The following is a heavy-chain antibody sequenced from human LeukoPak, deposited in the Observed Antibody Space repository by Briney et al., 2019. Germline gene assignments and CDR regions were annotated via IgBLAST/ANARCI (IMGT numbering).Heavy chain of an antibody. CDR2: ISSRSSYI. CDR3: AIAFGAAGSLYS. CDR1: GFTFSSNS. Sequence: GGSLRLSCAASGFTFSSNSMNWVRQAPGKGLEWVSSISSRSSYIYYADSVKGRFTISRDSAKNSLYLQMNSLRAEDTAVYYCAIAFGAAGSLYSWGQGTLVTVSS. D-gene: IGHD6-13*01. V-gene: IGHV3-21*01. J-gene: IGHJ4*02.